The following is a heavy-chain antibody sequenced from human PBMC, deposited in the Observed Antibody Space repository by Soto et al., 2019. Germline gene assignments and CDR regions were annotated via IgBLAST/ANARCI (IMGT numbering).Heavy chain of an antibody. J-gene: IGHJ5*02. D-gene: IGHD3-16*01. Sequence: EVQLLESGGGLVQPGGSLRLSCAASGFKFRNYAMSWVRQPPGKGVEWVSSIHGNGGGTYYADSVKGRFTVSRDDSKETLYLQLGCLRVDDTAVYYCAKDAVAVNGVWDWFDPWGLGTLVTVSS. CDR3: AKDAVAVNGVWDWFDP. V-gene: IGHV3-23*01. CDR1: GFKFRNYA. CDR2: IHGNGGGT.